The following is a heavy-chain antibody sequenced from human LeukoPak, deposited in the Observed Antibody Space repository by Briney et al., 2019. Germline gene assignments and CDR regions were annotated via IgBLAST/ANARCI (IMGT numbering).Heavy chain of an antibody. CDR1: GGSFSGYY. CDR3: ARQIQLWSKSGIDY. CDR2: INHSGST. D-gene: IGHD5-18*01. J-gene: IGHJ4*02. Sequence: SETLSLTCAVYGGSFSGYYWSWIRQPPGKGLEWIGEINHSGSTNYNPSLKSRVTISVDTSKNQFSLKLSSVTAADTAVYYCARQIQLWSKSGIDYWGQGTLVTVSS. V-gene: IGHV4-34*01.